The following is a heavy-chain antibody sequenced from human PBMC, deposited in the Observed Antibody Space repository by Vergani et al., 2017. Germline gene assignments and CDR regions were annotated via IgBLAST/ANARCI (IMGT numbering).Heavy chain of an antibody. CDR2: IYPADSDT. D-gene: IGHD1-1*01. J-gene: IGHJ4*02. V-gene: IGHV5-51*01. CDR1: EYSFGKYW. Sequence: EVELVQSGPEMRKPGESLKIFCKGSEYSFGKYWIGWVRQMPGKGLEWMGIIYPADSDTRYSPSFQGQVTISADKSISTAFLQWDSLKASDTALYYCARHTTYTDSWGQGTLVTVSS. CDR3: ARHTTYTDS.